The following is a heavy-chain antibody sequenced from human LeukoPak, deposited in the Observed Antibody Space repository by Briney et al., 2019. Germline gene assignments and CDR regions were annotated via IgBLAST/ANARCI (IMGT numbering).Heavy chain of an antibody. CDR1: GFTVSSND. J-gene: IGHJ4*02. V-gene: IGHV3-11*01. CDR3: ARVEGGTSIDY. Sequence: PGGSLRLSCAASGFTVSSNDMSWIRQAPGKGLEWVSYISSSGSTIYYADSVKGRFTISRDNAKNSLYLQMNSLRAEDTAVYYCARVEGGTSIDYWGQGTLVTVSS. CDR2: ISSSGSTI. D-gene: IGHD1-7*01.